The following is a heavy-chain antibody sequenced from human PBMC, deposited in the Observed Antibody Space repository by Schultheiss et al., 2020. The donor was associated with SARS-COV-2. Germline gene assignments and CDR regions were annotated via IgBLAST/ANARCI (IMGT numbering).Heavy chain of an antibody. J-gene: IGHJ4*02. V-gene: IGHV4-59*12. Sequence: SQTLSLTCTVSGGSISSYYWSWIRQPPGKGLEWIGYIYYSGSTNYNPSLKSRVTISVDTSKNQFSLKLSSVTAADTAVYYCAHYDFWSGYFNYWGQGTLVTVSS. CDR1: GGSISSYY. CDR3: AHYDFWSGYFNY. D-gene: IGHD3-3*01. CDR2: IYYSGST.